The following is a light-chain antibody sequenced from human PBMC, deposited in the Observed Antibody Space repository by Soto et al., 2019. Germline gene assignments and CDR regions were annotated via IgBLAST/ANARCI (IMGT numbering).Light chain of an antibody. CDR1: QGIKSA. CDR2: DAS. V-gene: IGKV1-13*02. J-gene: IGKJ4*01. Sequence: AIQLIQSPSSLSASVGDRVTISCRASQGIKSALVWYQQKPGKSPKLLVYDASSLEGGVPSRFSGSGSGTDFTLTISSLQPEDLATYYCQQHDTLPLTFGGGTKVDIK. CDR3: QQHDTLPLT.